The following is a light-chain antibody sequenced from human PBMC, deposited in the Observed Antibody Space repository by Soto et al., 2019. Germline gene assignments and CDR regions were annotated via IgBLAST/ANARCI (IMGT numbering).Light chain of an antibody. V-gene: IGKV3-15*01. J-gene: IGKJ1*01. CDR2: GAS. CDR3: QQYDSWPRT. CDR1: QSVSTH. Sequence: EIVMTQSPATLSVSPGERATLSCRASQSVSTHLAWYQHKPGQAPRLLMYGASTRDTGVPARFSGSGSGTEFTLTIRSLQSEDFAVYYCQQYDSWPRTFGQGTKVEIK.